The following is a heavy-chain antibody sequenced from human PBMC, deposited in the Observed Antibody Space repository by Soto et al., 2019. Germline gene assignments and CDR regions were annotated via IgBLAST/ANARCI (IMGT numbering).Heavy chain of an antibody. V-gene: IGHV3-21*01. Sequence: GGSLRLSCAASGFTFSSYSMNWVRQAPGKGLEWVSSISSSSSYIYYADSVKGRFTISRDNAKNSLYLQMNSLRAEDTAVYYCARSHAVRSPFDYWGQGTLVTVSS. CDR1: GFTFSSYS. D-gene: IGHD4-17*01. J-gene: IGHJ4*02. CDR2: ISSSSSYI. CDR3: ARSHAVRSPFDY.